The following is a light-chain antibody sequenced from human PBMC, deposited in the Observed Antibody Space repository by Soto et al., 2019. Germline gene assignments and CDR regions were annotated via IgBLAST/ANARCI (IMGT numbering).Light chain of an antibody. CDR2: DAS. J-gene: IGKJ4*01. CDR3: QQYDDFPRT. Sequence: DIQMTQSPSSLSASVGDRVTITCQASQDISNYLNWYQQKAGKAPKLLIYDASNLETGVTSRFSGSGSGTHFTFTINSLQPEDFATYYCQQYDDFPRTFGGGTKVEIK. V-gene: IGKV1-33*01. CDR1: QDISNY.